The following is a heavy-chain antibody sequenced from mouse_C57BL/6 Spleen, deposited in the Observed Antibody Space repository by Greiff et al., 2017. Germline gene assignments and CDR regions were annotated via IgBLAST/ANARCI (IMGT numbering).Heavy chain of an antibody. Sequence: VQLQQPGAELVRPGSSVKLSCKASGYTFTSYWMHWVKQRPIQGLEWIGNIDPSDSETHYNQKFKDKATLTVDKSSSTAYMQLSSLTSGDSAVYYCARWGDGGFAYWGQGTLVTVSA. CDR2: IDPSDSET. V-gene: IGHV1-52*01. D-gene: IGHD3-3*01. CDR1: GYTFTSYW. J-gene: IGHJ3*01. CDR3: ARWGDGGFAY.